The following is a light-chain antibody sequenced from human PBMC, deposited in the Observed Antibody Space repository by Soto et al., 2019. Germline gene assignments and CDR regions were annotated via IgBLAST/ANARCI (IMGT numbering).Light chain of an antibody. J-gene: IGLJ3*02. V-gene: IGLV1-44*01. CDR1: NSNIGSNT. Sequence: QSVLTQPPSASETPGQRVTISCSGSNSNIGSNTVDWYQQLPGTAPKLLIYDNYQRPSGVPDRFSGSKSGTSASLAISGLQSEDEADYYCAAWDDSLNTWVFGGGTKLTVL. CDR3: AAWDDSLNTWV. CDR2: DNY.